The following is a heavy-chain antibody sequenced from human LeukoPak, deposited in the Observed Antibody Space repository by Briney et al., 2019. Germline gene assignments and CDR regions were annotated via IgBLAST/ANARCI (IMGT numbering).Heavy chain of an antibody. CDR3: ARIDYDFWSGSPVY. J-gene: IGHJ4*02. D-gene: IGHD3-3*01. V-gene: IGHV1-2*06. CDR2: INPNSGGT. Sequence: GASVKVSCKASGYTFTGYYMHWVRQAPGQGLEWMGRINPNSGGTNYAQKFQGRVTMTRDMSISTAYMELSRLRSDDTAVYYCARIDYDFWSGSPVYWGQGTLATVSS. CDR1: GYTFTGYY.